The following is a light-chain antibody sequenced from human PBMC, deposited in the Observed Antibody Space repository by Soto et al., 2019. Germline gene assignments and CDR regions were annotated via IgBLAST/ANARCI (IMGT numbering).Light chain of an antibody. Sequence: EIVMTQSPATLSVSPGERATLSCRASQSVSSNLDWYQQKPGHAPRLLIYGASTRDTGIPARFSGSGSGTECSITISGLRAEDFAVSYGKQYNCWPYTFGQGTKLEIK. CDR1: QSVSSN. CDR2: GAS. CDR3: KQYNCWPYT. J-gene: IGKJ2*01. V-gene: IGKV3-15*01.